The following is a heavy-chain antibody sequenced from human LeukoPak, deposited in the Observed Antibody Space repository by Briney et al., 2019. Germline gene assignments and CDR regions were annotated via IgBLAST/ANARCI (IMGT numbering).Heavy chain of an antibody. CDR2: IRSSGNT. D-gene: IGHD2-8*01. CDR1: GDSVDSHY. V-gene: IGHV4-4*07. CDR3: ARDRRHQLRFYYNMDV. J-gene: IGHJ6*04. Sequence: SETLSLTFNVSGDSVDSHYWSWIRQPAAKPMEWIGRIRSSGNTNYNPSLKSRVSMSIDTSKNQFSLQLRSVTAADTAVYYCARDRRHQLRFYYNMDVWGKGTTVTVSS.